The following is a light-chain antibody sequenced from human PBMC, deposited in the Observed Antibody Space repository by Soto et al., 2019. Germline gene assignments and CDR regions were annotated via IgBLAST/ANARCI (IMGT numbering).Light chain of an antibody. CDR1: GSNIGAPYD. Sequence: QSVLTQPPSLSGAPGQRVTISCTGSGSNIGAPYDVHWYQHLPGTAPKLLIYGSTNRPSGVPGRFSGSKSGTSASLAITGVQAEDEADYYCQSYDSSLSGYVFGAGTKVTVL. V-gene: IGLV1-40*01. CDR2: GST. CDR3: QSYDSSLSGYV. J-gene: IGLJ1*01.